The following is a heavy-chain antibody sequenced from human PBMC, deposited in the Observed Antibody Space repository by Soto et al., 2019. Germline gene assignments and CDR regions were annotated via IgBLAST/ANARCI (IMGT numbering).Heavy chain of an antibody. CDR1: GFTFSSYW. V-gene: IGHV3-74*01. J-gene: IGHJ6*03. CDR3: ARVGVDVPGYYYYMDV. Sequence: GGSQRLSCAASGFTFSSYWVHWVRQAPGKGLVWVSRINSDGSSTSYADSVKGRFTISRDNAKNTLYLQMNSLRAEDTAVYYCARVGVDVPGYYYYMDVWGKGTTVTSP. CDR2: INSDGSST. D-gene: IGHD2-21*01.